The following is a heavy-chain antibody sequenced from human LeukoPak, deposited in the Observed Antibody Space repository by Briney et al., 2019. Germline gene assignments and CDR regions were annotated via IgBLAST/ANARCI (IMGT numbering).Heavy chain of an antibody. CDR1: SGSISSSPYY. CDR2: IYYSGTT. V-gene: IGHV4-39*01. Sequence: PSETLSLTCTVSSGSISSSPYYWGWIRQSPGKGLEWIASIYYSGTTYYTPSLKSRVIISVDTSKNQFSLQLNSVTAADTAVYYCARVGPWDSSGAIDAFDIWGQGTMVTVSS. CDR3: ARVGPWDSSGAIDAFDI. D-gene: IGHD3-22*01. J-gene: IGHJ3*02.